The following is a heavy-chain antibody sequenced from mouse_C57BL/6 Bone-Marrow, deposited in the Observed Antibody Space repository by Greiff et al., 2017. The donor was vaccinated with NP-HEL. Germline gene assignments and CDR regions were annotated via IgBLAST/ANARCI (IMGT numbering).Heavy chain of an antibody. J-gene: IGHJ3*01. CDR3: ARSGIYYGYVLYAY. V-gene: IGHV1-7*01. CDR1: GYTFTSYW. D-gene: IGHD2-2*01. Sequence: QVQLKESGAELANPGASVKLSCKASGYTFTSYWMHWVKQRPGQGLEWIGYINPSSGYIKYNQKFKDNATLTADNSTSTAYMQLSSLTYEDSAVYYCARSGIYYGYVLYAYWGQGTLVTVSS. CDR2: INPSSGYI.